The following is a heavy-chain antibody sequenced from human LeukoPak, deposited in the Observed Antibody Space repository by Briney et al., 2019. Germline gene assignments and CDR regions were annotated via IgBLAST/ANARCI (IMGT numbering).Heavy chain of an antibody. CDR2: ISAYNGNT. D-gene: IGHD6-19*01. CDR1: GGTFSSYA. J-gene: IGHJ6*02. V-gene: IGHV1-18*01. CDR3: ARIYSSGWFGEYGMDV. Sequence: ASVKVSCKASGGTFSSYAISWVRQAPGQGLEWMGWISAYNGNTNYAQKLQGRVTMTTDTSTSTAYMELRSLRSDDTAVYYCARIYSSGWFGEYGMDVWGQGTTVTVSS.